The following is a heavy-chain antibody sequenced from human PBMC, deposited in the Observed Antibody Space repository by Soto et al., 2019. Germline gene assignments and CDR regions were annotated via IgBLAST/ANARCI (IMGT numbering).Heavy chain of an antibody. CDR2: INSDGSST. Sequence: GGSLRLSCAASGFTFSSYWMHWVRQAPGKGLVWVSRINSDGSSTSYADSAKGRFTISRDNATNTLYLQMNSLRAEDTAVYYCARARLMMKAFDIWGQGTMVTVSS. J-gene: IGHJ3*02. V-gene: IGHV3-74*01. CDR3: ARARLMMKAFDI. CDR1: GFTFSSYW. D-gene: IGHD2-8*01.